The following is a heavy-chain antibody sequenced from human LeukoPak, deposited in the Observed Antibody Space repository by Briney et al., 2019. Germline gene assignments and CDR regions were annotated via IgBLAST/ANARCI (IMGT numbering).Heavy chain of an antibody. CDR2: IYYSGST. V-gene: IGHV4-59*01. Sequence: PSETLSLTCAVYGGSFSGYYWSWIRQPPGKGLEWIGYIYYSGSTNYNPSLKSRVTISADTSKNQFSLKLSSVTAADTAVYYCARYSRIAAAGIDYWGQGTLVTVSS. CDR3: ARYSRIAAAGIDY. D-gene: IGHD6-13*01. J-gene: IGHJ4*02. CDR1: GGSFSGYY.